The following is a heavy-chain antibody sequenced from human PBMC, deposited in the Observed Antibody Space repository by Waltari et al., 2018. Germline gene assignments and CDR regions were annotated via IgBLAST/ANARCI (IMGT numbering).Heavy chain of an antibody. V-gene: IGHV3-23*03. J-gene: IGHJ4*02. CDR2: IYSGGST. D-gene: IGHD3-3*01. CDR1: GFTFSSYA. Sequence: EVQLLESGGGLVQPGGSLRLSCAASGFTFSSYAMSWVRQAPGKGLEWGSVIYSGGSTYYADSVKGRFTISRDNSKNTLYLQMNSLRAEDTAVYYCAKGSRFLEWLFPFYYWGQGTLVTVSS. CDR3: AKGSRFLEWLFPFYY.